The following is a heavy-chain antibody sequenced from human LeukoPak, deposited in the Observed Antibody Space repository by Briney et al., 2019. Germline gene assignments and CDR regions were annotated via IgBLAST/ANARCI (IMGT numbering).Heavy chain of an antibody. CDR1: GSTVSDNY. CDR3: ARGGGAFCGGDCHRTFDY. J-gene: IGHJ4*02. D-gene: IGHD2-21*02. Sequence: GGSLRLSCAPSGSTVSDNYMSWVRQAPGKGLEWVSVIYAGGDTYYANSVKGRFTISRDNSKNTLNLQLNSLRVEDTAIYYCARGGGAFCGGDCHRTFDYWGQGTLVTVSS. CDR2: IYAGGDT. V-gene: IGHV3-53*01.